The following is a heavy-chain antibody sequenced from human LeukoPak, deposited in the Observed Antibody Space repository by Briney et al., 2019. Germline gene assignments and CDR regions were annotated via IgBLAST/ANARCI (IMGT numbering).Heavy chain of an antibody. D-gene: IGHD5-18*01. CDR1: GGSFSDYY. Sequence: SETLSLTCGVYGGSFSDYYWSWIRQPPGKGLEWIGYIYYSGSTNYNPSLKSRVTISVDTSKNRFSLKLTSVTAADTAVYYCARTTEGGYTYGYFYYYYMDVWGKGTTVTISS. V-gene: IGHV4-59*01. J-gene: IGHJ6*03. CDR3: ARTTEGGYTYGYFYYYYMDV. CDR2: IYYSGST.